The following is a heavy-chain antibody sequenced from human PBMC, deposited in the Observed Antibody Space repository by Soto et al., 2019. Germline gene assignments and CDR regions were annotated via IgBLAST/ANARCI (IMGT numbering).Heavy chain of an antibody. CDR1: GFTFSSYA. D-gene: IGHD2-15*01. CDR3: AKGRYCSGGSCHAHQNNWFDP. J-gene: IGHJ5*02. CDR2: ISGSGGST. Sequence: GGSLRLSCAASGFTFSSYAMSWVRQAPGKGLEWVSAISGSGGSTYYADSVKGRFTISRDNSKNTLYLQMNSLRAEDTAVYYCAKGRYCSGGSCHAHQNNWFDPWGQGTLVTVSS. V-gene: IGHV3-23*01.